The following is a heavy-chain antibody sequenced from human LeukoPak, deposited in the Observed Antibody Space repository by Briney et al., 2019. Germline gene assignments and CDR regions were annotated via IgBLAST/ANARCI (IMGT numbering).Heavy chain of an antibody. V-gene: IGHV3-33*06. D-gene: IGHD3-16*01. CDR2: VWYDGKNK. CDR3: AKRGTRATHGMDV. CDR1: GFTFSSYA. J-gene: IGHJ6*02. Sequence: GGSLRLSCAASGFTFSSYAMHWVRQAPGKGLEWVAVVWYDGKNKFYGDSVKGRFTISRDNSKNTVDLQMNSLRVEDTAVYYCAKRGTRATHGMDVWGQGTTVTVSS.